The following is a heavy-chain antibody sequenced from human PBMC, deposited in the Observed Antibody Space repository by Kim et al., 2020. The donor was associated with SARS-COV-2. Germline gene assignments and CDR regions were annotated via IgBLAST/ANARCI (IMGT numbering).Heavy chain of an antibody. J-gene: IGHJ2*01. CDR2: ISWNSGSI. CDR3: AKEKGGASGTEAGNWYFDL. Sequence: SLRLSCAASGFTFDDYAMHWVRQAPGKGLEWVSGISWNSGSIGYADSVKGRFTISRDNAKNSLYLQMNSLRAEDTALYYCAKEKGGASGTEAGNWYFDLWGRGTLVTVSS. D-gene: IGHD1-26*01. V-gene: IGHV3-9*01. CDR1: GFTFDDYA.